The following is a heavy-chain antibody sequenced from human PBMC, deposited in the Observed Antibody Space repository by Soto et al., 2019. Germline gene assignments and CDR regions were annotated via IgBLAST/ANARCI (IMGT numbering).Heavy chain of an antibody. D-gene: IGHD4-17*01. CDR3: ARDLFGYGGNSGGFAY. V-gene: IGHV3-30-3*01. J-gene: IGHJ4*02. CDR2: ISYDGSNK. Sequence: GGSLRLSCAASGFTFSSYAMHCVRQAPGKGLEWVAVISYDGSNKYYADSVKGRFTISRDNSKNTLYLQMNSLRAEDTAVYYCARDLFGYGGNSGGFAYWGQGTLVTVSS. CDR1: GFTFSSYA.